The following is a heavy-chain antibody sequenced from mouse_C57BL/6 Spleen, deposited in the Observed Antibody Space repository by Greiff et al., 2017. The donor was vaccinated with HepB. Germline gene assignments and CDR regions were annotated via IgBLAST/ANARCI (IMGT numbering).Heavy chain of an antibody. V-gene: IGHV5-17*01. CDR2: ISSGSSTI. CDR1: GFTFSDYG. Sequence: EVQLVESGGGLVKPGGSLKLSCAASGFTFSDYGMHWVRQAPEKGLEWVAYISSGSSTIYYADTVKGRFTISRDNAKNTLFLQMTSLRSEDTAMYYCARNFDFDDWGQGTTLTVSS. J-gene: IGHJ2*01. CDR3: ARNFDFDD.